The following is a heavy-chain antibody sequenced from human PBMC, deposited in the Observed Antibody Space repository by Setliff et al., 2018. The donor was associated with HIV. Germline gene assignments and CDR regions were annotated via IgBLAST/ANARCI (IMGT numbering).Heavy chain of an antibody. D-gene: IGHD5-12*01. CDR1: GFTFSSYE. Sequence: PGGSLRLSCAASGFTFSSYEMNWVRQAPGKGLEWVSYISSSGSTIYYADSVKGRFTISRDNAKNSLYLQMNSLRAEDTAIYYCARDWRSGYDLNFDYWGQGTLVTVSS. CDR3: ARDWRSGYDLNFDY. J-gene: IGHJ4*02. CDR2: ISSSGSTI. V-gene: IGHV3-48*03.